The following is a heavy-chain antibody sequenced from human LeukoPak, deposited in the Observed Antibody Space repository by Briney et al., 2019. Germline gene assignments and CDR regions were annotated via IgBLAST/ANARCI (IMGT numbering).Heavy chain of an antibody. D-gene: IGHD3-22*01. V-gene: IGHV4-39*01. CDR2: IYYSGST. CDR1: GGSISSISYS. CDR3: ARLYYDGSGYYWFAP. J-gene: IGHJ5*02. Sequence: SETLSLTCTVSGGSISSISYSWGWIRQSPGKGLEWIGSIYYSGSTYDNPSLKSRVTLSVDTSKKQFSLKLSSVTAADTAVYYCARLYYDGSGYYWFAPWGQGTLVTVSS.